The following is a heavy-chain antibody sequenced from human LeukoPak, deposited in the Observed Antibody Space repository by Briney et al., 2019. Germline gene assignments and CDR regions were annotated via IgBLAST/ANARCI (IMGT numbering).Heavy chain of an antibody. V-gene: IGHV3-30*02. CDR1: GFIFSNYA. J-gene: IGHJ4*02. CDR2: VPYDGGNK. CDR3: AKPDY. Sequence: GGSLRLSRAASGFIFSNYAMHWVRQAPGKGLEWVAFVPYDGGNKYYADSVKGRFTISRDNSKNTLYLQMNSLRVEDTAVYYCAKPDYWGQGTLVTVSS.